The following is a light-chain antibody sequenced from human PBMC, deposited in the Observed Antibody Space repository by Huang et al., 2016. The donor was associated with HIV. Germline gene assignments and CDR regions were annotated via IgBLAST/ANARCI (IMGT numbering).Light chain of an antibody. J-gene: IGKJ1*01. CDR3: QQYYTTPS. CDR2: DAS. CDR1: QGISNS. V-gene: IGKV1-NL1*01. Sequence: DIQMTQSPSSLSASVGDRVTITCRASQGISNSLAWYQQKPGRAPMLLLYDASRLENGVPSRFSGSGSGTDYTLTISSLQPEDFATYYCQQYYTTPSFGQGTKVE.